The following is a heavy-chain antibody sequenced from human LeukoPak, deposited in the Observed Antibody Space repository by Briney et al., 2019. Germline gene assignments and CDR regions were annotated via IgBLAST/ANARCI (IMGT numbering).Heavy chain of an antibody. Sequence: SVKVSCKASGGTFSSYAISWVRQAPGQGLEWMGRIIPILGIANYAQKLQGRVTITADKSTSTAYMELSSLRSEDTAVYYCAASRDYDILTGYSRRRSNDAFDIWGQGTMVTVSS. CDR2: IIPILGIA. CDR1: GGTFSSYA. V-gene: IGHV1-69*04. D-gene: IGHD3-9*01. J-gene: IGHJ3*02. CDR3: AASRDYDILTGYSRRRSNDAFDI.